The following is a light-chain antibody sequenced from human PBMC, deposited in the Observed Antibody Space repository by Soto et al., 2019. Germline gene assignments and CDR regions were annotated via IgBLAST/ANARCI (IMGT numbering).Light chain of an antibody. CDR1: SSDVGAYNY. J-gene: IGLJ3*02. V-gene: IGLV2-14*01. CDR3: ASYTSSSTWV. Sequence: QSALTQPASVSGSPGQSITISCTGTSSDVGAYNYVSRYQQHPGKAPKLMIYEVSSRPSGVSNRFSGSKSGNTASLTISGLQAEDEADYYCASYTSSSTWVFGGGTKLTVL. CDR2: EVS.